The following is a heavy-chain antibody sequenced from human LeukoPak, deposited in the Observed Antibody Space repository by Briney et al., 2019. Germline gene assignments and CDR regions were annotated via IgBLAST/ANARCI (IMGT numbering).Heavy chain of an antibody. CDR3: ARGDDFSGDH. D-gene: IGHD1-1*01. CDR1: GFTFSNFW. J-gene: IGHJ4*02. V-gene: IGHV3-7*04. CDR2: IHPEGNEK. Sequence: PGGSLRLSCAVSGFTFSNFWMSWVRQAPGRGLEWVANIHPEGNEKYQVESVKGRFTISRDNAKNSLFLQMNGLRVEDTAVYYCARGDDFSGDHWGQGTLVTVSS.